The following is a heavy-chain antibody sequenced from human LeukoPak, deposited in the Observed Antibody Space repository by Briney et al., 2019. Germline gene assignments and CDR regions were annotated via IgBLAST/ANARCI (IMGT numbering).Heavy chain of an antibody. Sequence: GGSLRLSCAASGFTFSSYAMHWVRQAPGKGLEWVAVISYDGSNKYYADSVKGRFTISRDNSKNTLYLQMNSLRAEDTAVYYCASLSYDFDYWGQGTLVTVSS. CDR3: ASLSYDFDY. CDR2: ISYDGSNK. J-gene: IGHJ4*02. D-gene: IGHD3-3*01. V-gene: IGHV3-30*01. CDR1: GFTFSSYA.